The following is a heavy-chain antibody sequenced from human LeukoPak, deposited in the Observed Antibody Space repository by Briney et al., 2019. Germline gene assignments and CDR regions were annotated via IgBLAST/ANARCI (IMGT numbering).Heavy chain of an antibody. CDR2: IKQDGSEK. J-gene: IGHJ5*02. CDR1: GLTFSSYW. V-gene: IGHV3-7*01. CDR3: ARVSEELRDFDWLSKQSWFDP. Sequence: GGSLRLSCAASGLTFSSYWMSWVRQAPGKGLEWVANIKQDGSEKYYVDSVKGRFTISRDNAKNSLYLQMNSLRAEDTAVYYCARVSEELRDFDWLSKQSWFDPWGQGTLVTVSS. D-gene: IGHD3-9*01.